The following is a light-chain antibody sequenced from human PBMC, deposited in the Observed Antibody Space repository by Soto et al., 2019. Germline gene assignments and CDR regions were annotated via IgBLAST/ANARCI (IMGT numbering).Light chain of an antibody. V-gene: IGKV3-15*01. CDR3: QQYNNWWT. J-gene: IGKJ1*01. CDR2: GAS. Sequence: EIVMTQSPATLSVSPGERATLSCRASQSVSNNLAWYQKKPGQAPRLLIYGASTRATGIPARFSGSGSGTEFTRTISSLQSEAFAVYYCQQYNNWWTFGQGTRVE. CDR1: QSVSNN.